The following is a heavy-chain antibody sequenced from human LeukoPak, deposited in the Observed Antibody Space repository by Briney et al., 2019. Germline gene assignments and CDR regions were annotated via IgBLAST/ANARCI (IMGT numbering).Heavy chain of an antibody. CDR2: ISGSGGST. Sequence: GGSLRLSCAASGFSFSSYAMSWVRQAPGKGLERVTAISGSGGSTYYADSVKGRFTISRDNSKNTLYLQMNSLRAEDTAVYYCAKDLRPFYCGGDCYSPFDYWGQGTLVTVSS. CDR1: GFSFSSYA. CDR3: AKDLRPFYCGGDCYSPFDY. D-gene: IGHD2-21*02. J-gene: IGHJ4*02. V-gene: IGHV3-23*01.